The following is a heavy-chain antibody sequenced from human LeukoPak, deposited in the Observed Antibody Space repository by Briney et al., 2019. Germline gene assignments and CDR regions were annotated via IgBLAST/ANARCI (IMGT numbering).Heavy chain of an antibody. V-gene: IGHV1-69*04. Sequence: SVKVSCKASGGTFSSYAISWVRQAPGQGLEWMGRIIPILGIANYAQKFQGRVTITADKSTSTAYMELSSLRSGDTAVYYCARELIAIFGVGRYYYYGMDVWGQGTTVTVSS. J-gene: IGHJ6*02. CDR1: GGTFSSYA. CDR3: ARELIAIFGVGRYYYYGMDV. CDR2: IIPILGIA. D-gene: IGHD3-3*01.